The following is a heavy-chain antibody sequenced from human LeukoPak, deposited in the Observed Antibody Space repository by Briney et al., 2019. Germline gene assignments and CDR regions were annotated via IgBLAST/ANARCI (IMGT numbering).Heavy chain of an antibody. CDR1: GGSFSGYY. V-gene: IGHV3-11*04. CDR3: ARDLGLPFGY. Sequence: LSLTCAVYGGSFSGYYWSWIRQPPGKGLEWVSYISSSSSTIYYADSVKGRFTISRDNAKNSLYLQMNSLRDEDTAVYYCARDLGLPFGYWGQGTLVTVSS. D-gene: IGHD1-7*01. J-gene: IGHJ4*02. CDR2: ISSSSSTI.